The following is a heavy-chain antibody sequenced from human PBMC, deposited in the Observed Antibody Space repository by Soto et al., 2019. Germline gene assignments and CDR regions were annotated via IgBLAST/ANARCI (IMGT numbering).Heavy chain of an antibody. Sequence: PSETLSLTCAVSGDFISSCGFSWSWIRQPPGKGLEWIGYIYHSGTSFYNPSLKSRVTISVDGSKNQFSLKVNSVTAADTAVYYCAKGRLVPAVSFDYWGLGTLVSVSS. CDR3: AKGRLVPAVSFDY. V-gene: IGHV4-30-2*01. J-gene: IGHJ4*02. CDR1: GDFISSCGFS. CDR2: IYHSGTS. D-gene: IGHD2-2*01.